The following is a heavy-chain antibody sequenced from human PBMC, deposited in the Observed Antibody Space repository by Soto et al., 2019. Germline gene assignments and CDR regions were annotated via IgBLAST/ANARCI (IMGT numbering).Heavy chain of an antibody. CDR2: ISWNSGSI. D-gene: IGHD3-10*01. CDR1: GFTFDDYA. Sequence: EVQLVESGGGLVQPGRSLRLSCAASGFTFDDYAMHWVRQAPGKGLEWVSGISWNSGSIGYADSVKGRYTISRDNDKNSLYLQMNSLRAEDKALYYCEKDMWFGELSDAFDIWGQGTMVTVSS. CDR3: EKDMWFGELSDAFDI. V-gene: IGHV3-9*01. J-gene: IGHJ3*02.